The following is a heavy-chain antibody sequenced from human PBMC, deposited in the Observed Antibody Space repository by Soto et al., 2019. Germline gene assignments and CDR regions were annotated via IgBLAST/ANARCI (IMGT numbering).Heavy chain of an antibody. V-gene: IGHV3-30-3*01. CDR2: ISYDGSNK. Sequence: QVQLVESGGGVVQPGRSLRLSCAASGFTFSSYAMHWVRQAPGKGLEWVAVISYDGSNKYYADSVKGRFTISRENSKNTLYLQMNSLRAEDTAVYYCAISAPNDSSGYYFDYWGQGTLVTVSS. CDR3: AISAPNDSSGYYFDY. D-gene: IGHD3-22*01. J-gene: IGHJ4*02. CDR1: GFTFSSYA.